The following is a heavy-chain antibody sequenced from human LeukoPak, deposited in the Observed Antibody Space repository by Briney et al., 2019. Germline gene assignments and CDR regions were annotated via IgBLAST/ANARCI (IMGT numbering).Heavy chain of an antibody. J-gene: IGHJ5*02. D-gene: IGHD3-3*01. CDR2: LRGVCGCI. CDR3: ARAGERPTLTSEGFFPAHLHR. V-gene: IGHV3-21*01. Sequence: GVSLRLSCAASVLTLAFYSVTGAPQAPGRGLECVSPLRGVCGCIYYADSMKGRFTISRDNAKESLYLQMNCLRVGDAAVYYCARAGERPTLTSEGFFPAHLHRWGRGTLVTV. CDR1: VLTLAFYS.